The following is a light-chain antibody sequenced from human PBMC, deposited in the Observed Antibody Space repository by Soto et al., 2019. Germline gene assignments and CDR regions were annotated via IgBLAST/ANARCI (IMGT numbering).Light chain of an antibody. V-gene: IGKV3-20*01. Sequence: EIVLTQSPGTLSLSPGESATLSCRASQTVSTTYLAWYQQKPGQAPRLLIYGASSRATGIPDRFSGSGSGTDFTLTISRLEPEDFAVYYCQQFRGLWTFGPWNKVEIK. CDR3: QQFRGLWT. CDR2: GAS. J-gene: IGKJ1*01. CDR1: QTVSTTY.